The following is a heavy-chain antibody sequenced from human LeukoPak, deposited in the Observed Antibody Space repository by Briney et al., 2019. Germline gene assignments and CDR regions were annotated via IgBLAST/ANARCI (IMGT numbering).Heavy chain of an antibody. CDR3: ARGHSGGYYDSSGYQGSFDY. J-gene: IGHJ4*02. Sequence: GGSLRLSCAASGFTFSDHYMDWVRQAPGKGLEWVSYISSSSSYTNYADSVKGRFTISRDNAKNSLYLQMNSLRAEDTAVYYCARGHSGGYYDSSGYQGSFDYWGQGTLVTVSS. CDR2: ISSSSSYT. V-gene: IGHV3-11*06. CDR1: GFTFSDHY. D-gene: IGHD3-22*01.